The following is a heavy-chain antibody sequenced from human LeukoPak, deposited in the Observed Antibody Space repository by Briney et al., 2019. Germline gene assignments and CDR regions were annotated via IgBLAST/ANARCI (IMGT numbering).Heavy chain of an antibody. J-gene: IGHJ3*02. Sequence: PSETLSLTCSVSGGSISTYYWTWIRQPPGKGLEWIGYIYYSGSTNYNPSLKSRVTISVDTSKNQFSLNLSSVTATDTAVYYCARANYYGSGPETFDIWGQGTMVTVSS. CDR2: IYYSGST. CDR1: GGSISTYY. CDR3: ARANYYGSGPETFDI. V-gene: IGHV4-59*01. D-gene: IGHD3-10*01.